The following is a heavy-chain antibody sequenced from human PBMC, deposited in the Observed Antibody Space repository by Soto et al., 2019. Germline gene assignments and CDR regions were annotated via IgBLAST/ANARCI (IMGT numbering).Heavy chain of an antibody. J-gene: IGHJ6*02. CDR2: ISGSGGST. CDR1: GFTFSSYA. V-gene: IGHV3-23*01. D-gene: IGHD2-2*02. CDR3: AKDARLGYCSSTSCYTKTEKELFYYYYGMDV. Sequence: GGSLRLSCAASGFTFSSYAMSWVRQAPGKGLEWVSAISGSGGSTYYADSVKGRFTISRDNSKNTLYLQMNSLRAEDTAVYYCAKDARLGYCSSTSCYTKTEKELFYYYYGMDVWGQGTTVTVSS.